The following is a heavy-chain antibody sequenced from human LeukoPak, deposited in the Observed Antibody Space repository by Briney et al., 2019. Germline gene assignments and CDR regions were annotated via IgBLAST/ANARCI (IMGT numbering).Heavy chain of an antibody. V-gene: IGHV1-69*01. CDR1: GGTFSSYA. Sequence: SVKVSCKASGGTFSSYAISWVRQAPGQGLGWMGGIIPIFGTANYAQKFQGRVTITADESTSTAYMELSSLRSEDTAVYYCAISPGYSSSWYLDYWGQGTLVTVSS. J-gene: IGHJ4*02. CDR3: AISPGYSSSWYLDY. CDR2: IIPIFGTA. D-gene: IGHD6-13*01.